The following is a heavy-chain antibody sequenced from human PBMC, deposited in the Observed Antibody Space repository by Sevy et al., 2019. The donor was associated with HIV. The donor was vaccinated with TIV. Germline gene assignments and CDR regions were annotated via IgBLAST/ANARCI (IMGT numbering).Heavy chain of an antibody. J-gene: IGHJ6*02. V-gene: IGHV3-33*01. D-gene: IGHD2-15*01. CDR1: GFTFSSYG. Sequence: GGSLRLSCAASGFTFSSYGIHWVRQAPGKGLEWVAVIWNDGRNKYYADSVKGRVTISRDNSKNTLFLQMNSLRAEDTAVYYWARDACSGGSCYSTYYGMDVWGQGTTVTVSS. CDR3: ARDACSGGSCYSTYYGMDV. CDR2: IWNDGRNK.